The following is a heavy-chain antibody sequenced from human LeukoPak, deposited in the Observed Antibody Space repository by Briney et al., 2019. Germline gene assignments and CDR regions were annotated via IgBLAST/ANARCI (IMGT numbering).Heavy chain of an antibody. D-gene: IGHD3-10*01. CDR1: GFTVSSNY. CDR2: IYSGGST. V-gene: IGHV3-53*01. Sequence: GGSLRLSCAASGFTVSSNYMSWVRQAPGKGLEWVSVIYSGGSTYYADSVKGRFTISRDNSKNTLYLQMNSLRAEDTAVYYCARDWFSGTNYKPLFDYWGQGTLVTVSS. CDR3: ARDWFSGTNYKPLFDY. J-gene: IGHJ4*02.